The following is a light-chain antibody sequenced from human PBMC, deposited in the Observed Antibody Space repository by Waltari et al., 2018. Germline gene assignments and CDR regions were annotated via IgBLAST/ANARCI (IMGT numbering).Light chain of an antibody. V-gene: IGKV1-5*01. CDR2: DAS. CDR3: QQYNSYPWT. CDR1: RVLVAG. Sequence: DIQMTQSPSTLSASVGDTVTITSGPVRVLVAGWPGITRNRKAPKLLIYDASSLESGVPSRFSGSGSGTDFTLTISSLQPDDFATYYCQQYNSYPWTFGQGTKVEIK. J-gene: IGKJ1*01.